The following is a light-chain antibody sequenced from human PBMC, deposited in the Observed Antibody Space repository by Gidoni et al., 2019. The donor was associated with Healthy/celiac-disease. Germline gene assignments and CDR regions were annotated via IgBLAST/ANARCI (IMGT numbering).Light chain of an antibody. Sequence: DIQLTQSPSFLSASVGDRVTITCRASQGISSYLAWYQQKPGKAPKLLIYAASTLQSGVPSRFSGSGSGTEFTLTISSLQPEDFATYYCQQLNSYLPYTFGRGTKLEIK. CDR1: QGISSY. CDR2: AAS. J-gene: IGKJ2*01. V-gene: IGKV1-9*01. CDR3: QQLNSYLPYT.